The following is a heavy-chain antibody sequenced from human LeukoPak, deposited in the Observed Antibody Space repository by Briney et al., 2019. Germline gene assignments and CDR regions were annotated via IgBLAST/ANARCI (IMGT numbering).Heavy chain of an antibody. D-gene: IGHD3-10*01. CDR3: ARDIVSGSGSLDY. V-gene: IGHV3-74*01. J-gene: IGHJ4*02. CDR1: RFSFSNYW. CDR2: VKSDGSNP. Sequence: PGGSLRLSCAASRFSFSNYWMHWVRQAPGKGLVWVSRVKSDGSNPSYADSVKGRFTISRDNAENMLYLQMNTLGAEDTAVYYCARDIVSGSGSLDYWGLGTLVTVSS.